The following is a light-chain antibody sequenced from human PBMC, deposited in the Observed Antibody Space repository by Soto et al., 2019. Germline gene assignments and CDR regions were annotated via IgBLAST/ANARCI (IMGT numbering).Light chain of an antibody. CDR3: AAWDDSLNGRV. CDR1: SSNIGSNP. Sequence: QLVLTQPPSASGTPGQRVTISSSGSSSNIGSNPVNWYQQLPGTAPKLLIFSNNQRPSGVPDRFSGSKSGTSASLAISGLQSEDEADYYCAAWDDSLNGRVFGGGTKLTVL. CDR2: SNN. V-gene: IGLV1-44*01. J-gene: IGLJ2*01.